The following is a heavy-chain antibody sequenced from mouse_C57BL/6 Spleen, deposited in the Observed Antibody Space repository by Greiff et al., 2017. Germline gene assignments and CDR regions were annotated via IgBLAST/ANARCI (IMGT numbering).Heavy chain of an antibody. V-gene: IGHV1-7*01. D-gene: IGHD1-1*01. CDR3: ARRPLTTVVNWYFDV. CDR1: GYTFTSYW. J-gene: IGHJ1*03. Sequence: QVHVKQSGAELAKPGASVKLSCKASGYTFTSYWMHWVKQRPGQGLEWIGYINPSSGYTKYNQKFKDKATLTADKSSSTAYMQLSSLTYEDSAVYYCARRPLTTVVNWYFDVWGTGTTVTVSS. CDR2: INPSSGYT.